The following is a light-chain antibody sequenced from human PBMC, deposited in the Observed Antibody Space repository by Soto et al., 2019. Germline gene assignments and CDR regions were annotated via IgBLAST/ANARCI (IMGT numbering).Light chain of an antibody. V-gene: IGKV1-5*03. J-gene: IGKJ1*01. CDR1: QTISSW. Sequence: DIQMPQSPSTLSGSVGDRVTITCRARQTISSWLAWYQQKPGKAPKLLIYKASTLKSGVPSRVSGSGSGTSFTLTISSLQPDDFANYYCQHYNSYSEAFGQGTKVELK. CDR2: KAS. CDR3: QHYNSYSEA.